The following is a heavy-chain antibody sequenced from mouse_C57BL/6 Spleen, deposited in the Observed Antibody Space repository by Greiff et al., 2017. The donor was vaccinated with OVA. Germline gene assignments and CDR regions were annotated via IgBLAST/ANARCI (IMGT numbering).Heavy chain of an antibody. V-gene: IGHV1-64*01. CDR2: IHPNSGST. CDR1: GYTFTSYW. Sequence: VQLQQSGAELVKPGASEKLSCKASGYTFTSYWMHWVKQRPGQGLEWIGMIHPNSGSTNYNEKFKSKATLTVDKSSSTAYMQLSSLTSEDSAVYYCAREGDYDGTPWFAYWGQGTLVTVSA. D-gene: IGHD2-4*01. CDR3: AREGDYDGTPWFAY. J-gene: IGHJ3*01.